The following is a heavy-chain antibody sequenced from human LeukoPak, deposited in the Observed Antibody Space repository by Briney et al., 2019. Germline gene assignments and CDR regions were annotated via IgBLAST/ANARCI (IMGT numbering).Heavy chain of an antibody. V-gene: IGHV4-39*07. CDR1: GGSISSSSYY. Sequence: PSETLSLTCTVSGGSISSSSYYWGWIRQPPGKGLEWIGSIYYSGSTYYNPSLKSRVTISVDTSKNQFSLKLSSVTAADTAVYYCARAPARYGSGSYYRGGHPSDFDYWGQGTLVTVSS. J-gene: IGHJ4*02. CDR3: ARAPARYGSGSYYRGGHPSDFDY. D-gene: IGHD3-10*01. CDR2: IYYSGST.